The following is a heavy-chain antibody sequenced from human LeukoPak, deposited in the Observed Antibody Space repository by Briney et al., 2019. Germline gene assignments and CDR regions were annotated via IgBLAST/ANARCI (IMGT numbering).Heavy chain of an antibody. CDR3: VRLRRTFGYYYYYMDV. Sequence: SETLSLTCAVYGGSFSGYYWSWIRQPPGKGLEWIGEINHSGSTNYNPSLKSRVTISVDTSKNQFSLKLSSVTAADTAVYYCVRLRRTFGYYYYYMDVWGNGTTVTVSS. CDR1: GGSFSGYY. V-gene: IGHV4-34*01. CDR2: INHSGST. J-gene: IGHJ6*03. D-gene: IGHD4-17*01.